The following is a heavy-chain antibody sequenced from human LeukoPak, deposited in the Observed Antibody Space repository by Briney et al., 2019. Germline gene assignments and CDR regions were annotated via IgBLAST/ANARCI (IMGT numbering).Heavy chain of an antibody. V-gene: IGHV4-38-2*01. CDR3: GRQITIFEVVTYFDC. CDR2: IYHSGST. Sequence: TSETLSLTCAVSGYSISSGYYWGWTRQPPGKGLEWIGSIYHSGSTYYNPSLKSRVTISVDTSQNPFSLKLSSLTAGDTAVYYCGRQITIFEVVTYFDCWGQGTLDTVSS. D-gene: IGHD3-3*01. J-gene: IGHJ4*02. CDR1: GYSISSGYY.